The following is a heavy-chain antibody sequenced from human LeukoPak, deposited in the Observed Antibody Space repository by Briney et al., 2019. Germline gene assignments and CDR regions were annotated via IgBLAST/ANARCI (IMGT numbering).Heavy chain of an antibody. J-gene: IGHJ5*02. CDR1: GFPFSSCA. Sequence: PGGSLRLSCAASGFPFSSCAMTWVRQAPGKGLEWVSTITGSGGTTYYADSVKGRFTVSRDNSKNTLYLQMNSLRAEDTAVYYCARDYGDYPSWGQGTLVTVSS. V-gene: IGHV3-23*01. CDR2: ITGSGGTT. CDR3: ARDYGDYPS. D-gene: IGHD4-17*01.